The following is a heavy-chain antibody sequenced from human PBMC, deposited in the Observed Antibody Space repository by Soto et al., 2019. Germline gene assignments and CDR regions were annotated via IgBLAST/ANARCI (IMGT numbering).Heavy chain of an antibody. D-gene: IGHD3-22*01. CDR2: INHSGST. CDR3: ARGRGRYDSSGYLDY. CDR1: GGSFSGYY. V-gene: IGHV4-34*01. Sequence: PSETLSLTCAVYGGSFSGYYWSWIRQPPGKGLEWIGEINHSGSTNYNPSLKSRVTISVDTSKNQFSLKLSSVTAADTAVYYCARGRGRYDSSGYLDYWGQGTLVTVSS. J-gene: IGHJ4*02.